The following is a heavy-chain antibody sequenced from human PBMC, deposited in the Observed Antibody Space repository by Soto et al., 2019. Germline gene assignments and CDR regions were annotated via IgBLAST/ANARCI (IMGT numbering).Heavy chain of an antibody. CDR2: ISAYNGNT. CDR3: ARDEPRSLLGDYYGMDV. CDR1: GYTFTSYG. V-gene: IGHV1-18*01. J-gene: IGHJ6*02. Sequence: ASVKVSCKASGYTFTSYGISWVRQAPGQGLEWMGWISAYNGNTNYAQKLQGRVTMTTDTSTSTAYMELRSLRSDDTAVYYCARDEPRSLLGDYYGMDVWGQGTTVTVSS. D-gene: IGHD2-15*01.